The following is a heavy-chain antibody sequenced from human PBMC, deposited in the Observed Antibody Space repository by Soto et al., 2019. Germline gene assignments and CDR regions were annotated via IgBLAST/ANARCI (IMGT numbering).Heavy chain of an antibody. Sequence: EVQLVESGGGLVQPGGSLRLSCAASGFTFSSYWMSWVRQAPGKGLEWVANIKQDGSEKYYVDSVKGRFTISRDNAKNSLYLQMNSQRAEDTAVYYCAREGMGLDFWSGWIYDYWGQGTLVTVSS. CDR1: GFTFSSYW. CDR3: AREGMGLDFWSGWIYDY. D-gene: IGHD3-3*01. CDR2: IKQDGSEK. V-gene: IGHV3-7*01. J-gene: IGHJ4*02.